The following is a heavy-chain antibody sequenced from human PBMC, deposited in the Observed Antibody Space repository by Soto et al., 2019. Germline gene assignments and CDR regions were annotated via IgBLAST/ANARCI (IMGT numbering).Heavy chain of an antibody. Sequence: GGSLRLSCAASGFTFDGYAMHWVRQAPGKGLEWVSSISWNSANIGYADSVKGRFTISRENAKNSLYLQMNSLRAEDTALYYCAKDNVACWSGYYRPYMDVWGKGTTVTVSS. CDR2: ISWNSANI. D-gene: IGHD3-3*01. CDR1: GFTFDGYA. CDR3: AKDNVACWSGYYRPYMDV. J-gene: IGHJ6*03. V-gene: IGHV3-9*01.